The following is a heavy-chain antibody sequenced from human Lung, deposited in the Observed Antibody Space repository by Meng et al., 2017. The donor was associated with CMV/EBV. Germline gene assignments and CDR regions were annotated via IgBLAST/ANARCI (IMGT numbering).Heavy chain of an antibody. J-gene: IGHJ6*02. CDR1: GGSXSSYA. CDR3: ASLGYCNSTSCPFYYYYGMDV. Sequence: SXXVSXRASGGSXSSYAISWVRQAPGQGLEWMGGIIPILGIANYAQKFQSRVTITADKSTSTAYVELSSLRSEDTAVYYCASLGYCNSTSCPFYYYYGMDVXGQGXTVTVSS. D-gene: IGHD2-2*01. V-gene: IGHV1-69*10. CDR2: IIPILGIA.